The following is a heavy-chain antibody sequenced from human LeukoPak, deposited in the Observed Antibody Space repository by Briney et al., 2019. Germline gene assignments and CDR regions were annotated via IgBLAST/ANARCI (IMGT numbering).Heavy chain of an antibody. D-gene: IGHD1-26*01. J-gene: IGHJ2*01. CDR3: ATGRVGATSTDWYFDP. V-gene: IGHV1-24*01. Sequence: GASVKVSCKVSGYTLTELSMHWVRQAPGKGLEWMGGFDPEDGETIYAQKFQGRVTMTEDTSTDTAYMELSSLRSEDTAVYYCATGRVGATSTDWYFDPWGRGTLVTVSS. CDR2: FDPEDGET. CDR1: GYTLTELS.